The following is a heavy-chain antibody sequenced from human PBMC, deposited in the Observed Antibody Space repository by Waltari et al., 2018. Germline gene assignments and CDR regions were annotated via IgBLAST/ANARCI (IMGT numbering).Heavy chain of an antibody. CDR1: GGSINNYY. Sequence: QVQLQESGPGVVRSSETLSLTCTVPGGSINNYYWSWIRQPDGKGLEWIGRIYSSGGTNYNASLKSRVTMSVDTSKNQFSLNLDSVTAADTAVYYCTRERYYDFRNRWFDPWGQGTLVTVSS. CDR3: TRERYYDFRNRWFDP. V-gene: IGHV4-4*07. J-gene: IGHJ5*02. CDR2: IYSSGGT. D-gene: IGHD3-3*01.